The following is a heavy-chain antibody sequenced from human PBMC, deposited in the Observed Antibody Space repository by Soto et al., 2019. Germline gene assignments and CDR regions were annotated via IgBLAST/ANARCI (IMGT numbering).Heavy chain of an antibody. CDR3: AKDMLDIVVVPAASIYYYYYMDV. Sequence: GGSLRLSCAASGFTFDDYAMHWVRQAPGKGLEWVSGISWNSGSIGYADSVKGRFTISRDNAKNSLYLQMNSLRAEDTALYYCAKDMLDIVVVPAASIYYYYYMDVWGKGTTVTVSS. J-gene: IGHJ6*03. V-gene: IGHV3-9*01. CDR1: GFTFDDYA. CDR2: ISWNSGSI. D-gene: IGHD2-2*01.